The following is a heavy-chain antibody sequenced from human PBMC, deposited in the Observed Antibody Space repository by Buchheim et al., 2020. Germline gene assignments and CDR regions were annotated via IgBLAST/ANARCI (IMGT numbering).Heavy chain of an antibody. CDR2: IYYSGST. CDR3: ARGHDYGDGWFDP. Sequence: QVQLQESGPGLVKPSETLSLTCTVSGGSISSYYWSWIRQPPGKGLEWIGYIYYSGSTNYNPSLKSRVPISVDTSKNTFSLKLSSVTAADTAVYYCARGHDYGDGWFDPWGQGTL. J-gene: IGHJ5*02. D-gene: IGHD4-17*01. CDR1: GGSISSYY. V-gene: IGHV4-59*01.